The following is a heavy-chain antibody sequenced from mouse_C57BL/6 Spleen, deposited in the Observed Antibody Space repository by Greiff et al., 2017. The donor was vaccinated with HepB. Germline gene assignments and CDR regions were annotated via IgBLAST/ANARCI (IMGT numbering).Heavy chain of an antibody. Sequence: EVKLQQSGAELVRPGASVKLSCTASGFNITDDYMHWVKQRPEQGLEWIGWIDPENGDTEYASKFQGKATITADTSSTTAYMQLSSLTSEDTAVYECTTRHYYGSGRFAYWGQGTLVTVSA. V-gene: IGHV14-4*01. CDR2: IDPENGDT. J-gene: IGHJ3*01. CDR1: GFNITDDY. CDR3: TTRHYYGSGRFAY. D-gene: IGHD1-1*01.